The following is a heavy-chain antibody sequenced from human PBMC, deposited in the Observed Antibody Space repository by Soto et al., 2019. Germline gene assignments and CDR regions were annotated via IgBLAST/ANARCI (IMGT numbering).Heavy chain of an antibody. CDR2: INHSGST. V-gene: IGHV4-34*01. Sequence: QVQLQQWGAGLLKPSETLSLTCAVYGRSFSGYYWSWIRQSPGKGLEWIGEINHSGSTNYHPSLKSRVTILIDAPKNQFSLKMSSVTAADTAVYYCARSPYMDVWGKGTTVIVSS. CDR3: ARSPYMDV. CDR1: GRSFSGYY. J-gene: IGHJ6*03.